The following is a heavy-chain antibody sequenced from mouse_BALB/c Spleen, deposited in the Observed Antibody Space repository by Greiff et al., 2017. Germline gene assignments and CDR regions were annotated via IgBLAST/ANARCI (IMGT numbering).Heavy chain of an antibody. Sequence: EVKVVESGGDLVKPGGSLKLSCAASGFTFSSYGMSWVRQTPDKRLEWVAPISSGGSYIYYPDSVKGRFTISRDNAKNTLYLQMSSMKSEDTAMYYCERQGFSWFAYWGQETLVTVSA. V-gene: IGHV5-6*01. CDR1: GFTFSSYG. CDR3: ERQGFSWFAY. J-gene: IGHJ3*01. CDR2: ISSGGSYI.